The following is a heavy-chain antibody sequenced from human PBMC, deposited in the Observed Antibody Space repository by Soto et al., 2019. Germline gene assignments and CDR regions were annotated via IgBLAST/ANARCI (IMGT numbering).Heavy chain of an antibody. J-gene: IGHJ1*01. Sequence: QAHLMQSGAEVKKPGSSVKVSCKASGGTFSGYAISWVRQRPGRGLEWMGGIIPIFGITTYAEKFQGRITLAADESTGTAFMDLRSLISEDTAVYYCARDPRSITGTTSSEYFQFWGPGTLVSVSS. CDR1: GGTFSGYA. CDR3: ARDPRSITGTTSSEYFQF. V-gene: IGHV1-69*01. D-gene: IGHD1-20*01. CDR2: IIPIFGIT.